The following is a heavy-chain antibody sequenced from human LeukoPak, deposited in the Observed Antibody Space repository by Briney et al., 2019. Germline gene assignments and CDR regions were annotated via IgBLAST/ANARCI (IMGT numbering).Heavy chain of an antibody. D-gene: IGHD1/OR15-1a*01. J-gene: IGHJ4*02. CDR1: GASVSSGGNY. CDR3: ARDTRNTWFYY. Sequence: MVSETLSLTCTVSGASVSSGGNYWSWIRQSPGKGLEWIGSFYYSGTTDYNPSLKGRVTMSIDRSKNQFSLNLNSVTAADTAVYYCARDTRNTWFYYWGQGTLVTVSS. CDR2: FYYSGTT. V-gene: IGHV4-61*08.